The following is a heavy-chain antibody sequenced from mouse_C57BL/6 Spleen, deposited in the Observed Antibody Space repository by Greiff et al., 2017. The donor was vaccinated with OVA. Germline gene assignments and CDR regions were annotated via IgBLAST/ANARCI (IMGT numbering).Heavy chain of an antibody. D-gene: IGHD1-1*01. V-gene: IGHV14-2*01. CDR1: GFNIKDYY. J-gene: IGHJ1*03. CDR3: ARWGITTVVATDFDV. Sequence: VQLKESGAELVKPGASVKLSCTASGFNIKDYYMHWVKQRTEQGLEWIGRIDPEDGETKYAPKFQGKATITADTSSNTAYLQLSSLTSEDTAVYYCARWGITTVVATDFDVWGTGTTVTVSS. CDR2: IDPEDGET.